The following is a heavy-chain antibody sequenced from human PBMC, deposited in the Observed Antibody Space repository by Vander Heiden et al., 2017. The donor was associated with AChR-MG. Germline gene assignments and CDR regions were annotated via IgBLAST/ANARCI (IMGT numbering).Heavy chain of an antibody. D-gene: IGHD3-22*01. CDR2: IIPIFGTA. CDR3: ARDVNYYDSSGEDWFDP. CDR1: GGTFSSYA. Sequence: QVQLVQSGAEVKKPGSSVKVSCKASGGTFSSYAISWVRQAPGQGLEWMGGIIPIFGTANYAQKFQGRVTITADKSTSTAYMELSSLRSEDTAVYYCARDVNYYDSSGEDWFDPWGQGTLVTVSS. V-gene: IGHV1-69*06. J-gene: IGHJ5*02.